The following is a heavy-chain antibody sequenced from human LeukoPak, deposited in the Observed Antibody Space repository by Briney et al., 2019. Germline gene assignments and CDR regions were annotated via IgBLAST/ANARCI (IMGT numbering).Heavy chain of an antibody. CDR2: ISGSGTNQ. V-gene: IGHV3-11*01. D-gene: IGHD4-11*01. J-gene: IGHJ6*03. CDR1: GFTFSNFY. Sequence: GGSLRLYCAASGFTFSNFYMSWFRQAPGKGLEWISYISGSGTNQHYADSVRGRFTISRDNAENSLSLQMDSLRAEDTAVYYCARPVSPNYFYYMDVWGKGTTVTVSS. CDR3: ARPVSPNYFYYMDV.